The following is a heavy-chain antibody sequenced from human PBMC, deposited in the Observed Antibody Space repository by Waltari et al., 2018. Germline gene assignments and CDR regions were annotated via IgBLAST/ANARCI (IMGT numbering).Heavy chain of an antibody. CDR1: GGSVTSRDYY. V-gene: IGHV4-30-4*08. J-gene: IGHJ1*01. CDR3: ARDSVSCSGGSCYQFFQP. Sequence: QVQLQESGPGLVKPSQTLSLTCTVSGGSVTSRDYYWTWIRQPPGKGLEWIGYNYYSGSTYYTPSLKSRVTISIDTSKNQFSLELNSVTAADTAVYYCARDSVSCSGGSCYQFFQPWGQGILVTVSS. D-gene: IGHD2-15*01. CDR2: NYYSGST.